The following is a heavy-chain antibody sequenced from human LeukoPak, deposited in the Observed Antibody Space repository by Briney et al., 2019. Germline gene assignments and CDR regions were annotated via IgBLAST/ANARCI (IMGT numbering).Heavy chain of an antibody. D-gene: IGHD3-22*01. J-gene: IGHJ4*02. V-gene: IGHV3-23*01. CDR2: ISGSGAST. CDR3: AKAAVVIPDY. CDR1: GCIFRSYA. Sequence: GGSLRLSCAASGCIFRSYAMSWGRQAPGKGLEWVSGISGSGASTYYAESVKGRFTISRDNSKNTLYLQMKTLRAEDTAVYYCAKAAVVIPDYWGQGTLVTVSS.